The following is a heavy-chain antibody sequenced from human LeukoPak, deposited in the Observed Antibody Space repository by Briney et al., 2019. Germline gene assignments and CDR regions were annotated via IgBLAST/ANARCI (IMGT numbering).Heavy chain of an antibody. CDR1: GFTFSNYW. D-gene: IGHD6-6*01. CDR2: IKQDGSEE. CDR3: ARDPYSSTWSYGMDV. V-gene: IGHV3-7*05. J-gene: IGHJ6*02. Sequence: GGSLRLSCAASGFTFSNYWMSWVRQAPGKGLEWVANIKQDGSEEVYVDSVKGRFTISRDNAKNSLFLQMNTLRAEDTAAYYCARDPYSSTWSYGMDVWGQGTTVTVSS.